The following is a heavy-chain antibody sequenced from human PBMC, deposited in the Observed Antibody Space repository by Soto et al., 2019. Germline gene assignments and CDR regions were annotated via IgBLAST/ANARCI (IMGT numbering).Heavy chain of an antibody. J-gene: IGHJ3*02. Sequence: VTVSWEDCVGTLSICAISCVRQDPGQGLEWMGGIIPIFGTANYAQKFQGRVTITADESTSTAYMELSSLRSEDTAVYYCAIKDAGAFDSWGQGKMVTVS. CDR2: IIPIFGTA. CDR3: AIKDAGAFDS. V-gene: IGHV1-69*01. D-gene: IGHD7-27*01. CDR1: VGTLSICA.